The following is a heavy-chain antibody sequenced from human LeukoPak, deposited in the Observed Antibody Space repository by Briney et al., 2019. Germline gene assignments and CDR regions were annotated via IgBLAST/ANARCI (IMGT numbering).Heavy chain of an antibody. CDR1: GFTFDDYA. V-gene: IGHV3-9*01. CDR3: AKEPLTYYDFWSGLDLDY. Sequence: GGSLRLSCAASGFTFDDYAMHWVRQAPGKGLEWVSGISWNSGSIGYADSVKGRFTISRDNAKNSLYLQMNSLRAEDTAVYYCAKEPLTYYDFWSGLDLDYWGQGTLVTVSS. J-gene: IGHJ4*02. D-gene: IGHD3-3*01. CDR2: ISWNSGSI.